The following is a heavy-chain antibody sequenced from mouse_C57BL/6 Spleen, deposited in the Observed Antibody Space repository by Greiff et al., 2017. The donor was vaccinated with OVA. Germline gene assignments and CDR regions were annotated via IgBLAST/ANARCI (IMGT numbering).Heavy chain of an antibody. CDR3: AGCSTAFPEFAY. CDR2: ILPGSGST. V-gene: IGHV1-9*01. J-gene: IGHJ3*01. Sequence: QVQLQQSGAELMKPGASVKLSCKATGYTFTGYWIEWVKQRPGHGLEWIGEILPGSGSTNYNEKFKGKTTFTADTTSNTAYMQLSRLTTEDSAICYCAGCSTAFPEFAYWGQGTLVTVSA. D-gene: IGHD1-1*01. CDR1: GYTFTGYW.